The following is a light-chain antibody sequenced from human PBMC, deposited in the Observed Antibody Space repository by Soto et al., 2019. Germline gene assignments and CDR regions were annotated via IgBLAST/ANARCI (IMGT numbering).Light chain of an antibody. CDR3: AVWDGSLNGDD. CDR2: SNN. CDR1: SSNIETNT. Sequence: QSVLTQPPSASGTPGQRVTISCSGSSSNIETNTVNWYQQLPGTAPKLLIYSNNQRPSGVPDRFSGSRSGTSVSLAISGLHSEDEADYYCAVWDGSLNGDDFGTGTKVTVL. V-gene: IGLV1-44*01. J-gene: IGLJ1*01.